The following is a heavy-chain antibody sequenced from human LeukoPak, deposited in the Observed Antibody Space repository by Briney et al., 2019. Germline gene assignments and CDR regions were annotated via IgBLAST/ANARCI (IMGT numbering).Heavy chain of an antibody. CDR1: GYTFTDYY. CDR3: ARVEVAGSILIDY. V-gene: IGHV1-2*02. J-gene: IGHJ4*02. CDR2: ISPNSGGT. Sequence: ASVKVSCKASGYTFTDYYIHWVRQAPGQGLEWMGWISPNSGGTNYAQKFQGRVILTRATSIRTAYMELSGLTSDDTAVYYCARVEVAGSILIDYWGQGTLVIVSS. D-gene: IGHD6-19*01.